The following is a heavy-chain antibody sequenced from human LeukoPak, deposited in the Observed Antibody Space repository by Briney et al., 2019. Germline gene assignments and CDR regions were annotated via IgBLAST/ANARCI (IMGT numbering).Heavy chain of an antibody. D-gene: IGHD2-15*01. Sequence: PGPALVKPTQTLTLTCTFSGFSLSTSGMRVSWVRQPPGKALERLARIYCDDDKLYSTSLKTRLTISKHTTKKQVVLTMTNMDPVDTATYYCARMEWWSKYFDYCGQGTLVTVSS. CDR2: IYCDDDK. V-gene: IGHV2-70*04. CDR3: ARMEWWSKYFDY. J-gene: IGHJ4*02. CDR1: GFSLSTSGMR.